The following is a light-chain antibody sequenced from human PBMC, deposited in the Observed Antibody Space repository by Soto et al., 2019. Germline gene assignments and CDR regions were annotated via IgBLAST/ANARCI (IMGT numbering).Light chain of an antibody. V-gene: IGLV2-14*01. CDR3: SSYGTYSLVL. CDR1: NSDVGGYNF. CDR2: EVS. J-gene: IGLJ2*01. Sequence: QSALTQPASVSGSPGQSITISCTGTNSDVGGYNFVSWYQRHPGKAPKLIIYEVSNRPSGISNRFSGSKSGNTASLTISGLQAEDEADYYCSSYGTYSLVLFGGGTKVTVL.